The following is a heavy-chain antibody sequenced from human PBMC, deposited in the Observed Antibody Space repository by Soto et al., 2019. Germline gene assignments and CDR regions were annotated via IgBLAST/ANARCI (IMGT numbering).Heavy chain of an antibody. CDR1: GFTFSSYA. CDR2: IRGSVGST. J-gene: IGHJ4*02. D-gene: IGHD2-21*01. Sequence: GGSLRLSCAASGFTFSSYAMSWVRQAPGKGLEWVSAIRGSVGSTYYADSVKGRFTISRDNSKNTLYLQMNSLRAEDTAVYYCAKGPAYLIPRNPIRQDDYWGQGTLVTVSS. CDR3: AKGPAYLIPRNPIRQDDY. V-gene: IGHV3-23*01.